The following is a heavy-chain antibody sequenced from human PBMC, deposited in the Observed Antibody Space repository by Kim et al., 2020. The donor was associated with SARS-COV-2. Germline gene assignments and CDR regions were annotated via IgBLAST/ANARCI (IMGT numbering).Heavy chain of an antibody. J-gene: IGHJ6*02. Sequence: ASVKVSCKASGYTFTSYAMNWVRQAPGQGLEWMGWINTNTGNPTYAQGFTGRFVFSLDTSVSTAYLQISSLKAEDTAVYYCARDPPYYCILTGYPTNPYYYDGMDVWGQGSTVTVSS. D-gene: IGHD3-9*01. V-gene: IGHV7-4-1*02. CDR2: INTNTGNP. CDR1: GYTFTSYA. CDR3: ARDPPYYCILTGYPTNPYYYDGMDV.